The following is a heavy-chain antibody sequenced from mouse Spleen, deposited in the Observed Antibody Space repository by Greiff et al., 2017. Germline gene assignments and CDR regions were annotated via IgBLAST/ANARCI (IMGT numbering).Heavy chain of an antibody. J-gene: IGHJ2*01. CDR3: ARKGGYYGGDY. V-gene: IGHV1-82*01. CDR1: GYAFSSSW. CDR2: IYPGDGDT. D-gene: IGHD1-1*02. Sequence: VQLVESGPELVKPGASVKISCKASGYAFSSSWMNWVKQRPGKGLEWIGRIYPGDGDTNYNGKFKGKATLTADKSSSTAYMQLSSLTSEDSAVYFCARKGGYYGGDYWGQGTTLTVSS.